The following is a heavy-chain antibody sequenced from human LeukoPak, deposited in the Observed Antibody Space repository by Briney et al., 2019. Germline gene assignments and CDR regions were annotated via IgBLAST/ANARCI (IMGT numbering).Heavy chain of an antibody. CDR2: INRNEST. J-gene: IGHJ4*02. CDR1: SKSFSNYY. CDR3: ASAPYDFWSGYSSPHYFDY. V-gene: IGHV4-34*01. D-gene: IGHD3/OR15-3a*01. Sequence: SETLSLTCAVDSKSFSNYYWSWIRQPPGKGLEWIGEINRNESTHYNPSLKSRVTISIDTSKNQFSLRLNSVTAADTAVYYCASAPYDFWSGYSSPHYFDYWGQGTLVTVSS.